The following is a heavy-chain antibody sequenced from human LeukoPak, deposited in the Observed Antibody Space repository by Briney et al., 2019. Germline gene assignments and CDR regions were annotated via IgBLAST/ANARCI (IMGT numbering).Heavy chain of an antibody. Sequence: PSETLSLTCTVSGGSISSSSYYWGWIRQPPGKGLAWIGSIYYSGSTYYNPSLKSRVTISVDTSKNQFSLKLSSVTAADTAVYYCARHLGPGDYVWGSYRYTVWFDPWGQGTLVTVSS. CDR2: IYYSGST. J-gene: IGHJ5*02. D-gene: IGHD3-16*02. V-gene: IGHV4-39*01. CDR3: ARHLGPGDYVWGSYRYTVWFDP. CDR1: GGSISSSSYY.